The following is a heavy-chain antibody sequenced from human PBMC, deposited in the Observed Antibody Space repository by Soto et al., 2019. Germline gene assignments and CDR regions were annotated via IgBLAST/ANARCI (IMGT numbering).Heavy chain of an antibody. Sequence: EVQLVESGGGLVQPGGSLRLSCAASGFTFSNYWMYWVRQAPGKGLVWVSRVNNDGTDTTHADSVKSRFTISRDNAENTLYLQMNSLRAEDTAVYYCARGGLQHDLDVWGQGSTVTVSS. V-gene: IGHV3-74*03. CDR1: GFTFSNYW. CDR3: ARGGLQHDLDV. D-gene: IGHD6-13*01. J-gene: IGHJ6*02. CDR2: VNNDGTDT.